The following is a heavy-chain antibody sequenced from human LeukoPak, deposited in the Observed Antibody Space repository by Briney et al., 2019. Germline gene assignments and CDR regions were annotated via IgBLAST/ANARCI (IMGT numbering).Heavy chain of an antibody. D-gene: IGHD4-11*01. CDR2: NYHSGST. V-gene: IGHV4-4*02. CDR1: GGSISSSNL. J-gene: IGHJ5*02. CDR3: ARRDYGNYVRGTWFDP. Sequence: SETVSLNCAVSGGSISSSNLWSWVRQPPGKGLGWIGENYHSGSTKYNPSLRSRVTISVDKSKNQFSLTRTSVTAADTAVYHCARRDYGNYVRGTWFDPCGQGNLVTVSS.